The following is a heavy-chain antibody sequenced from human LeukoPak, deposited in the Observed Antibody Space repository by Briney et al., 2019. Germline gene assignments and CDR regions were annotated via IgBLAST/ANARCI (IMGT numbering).Heavy chain of an antibody. CDR2: MNPNSGNT. Sequence: ASVKVSCKASGYTFTSYDINWVRQATGQGLEWMGWMNPNSGNTGYAQKFQGRVTMTGNTSISTAYMELSSLRSEGTAVYYCATTKRGYYYYGMDVWGQGTTVTVSS. CDR1: GYTFTSYD. J-gene: IGHJ6*02. D-gene: IGHD3-10*01. V-gene: IGHV1-8*01. CDR3: ATTKRGYYYYGMDV.